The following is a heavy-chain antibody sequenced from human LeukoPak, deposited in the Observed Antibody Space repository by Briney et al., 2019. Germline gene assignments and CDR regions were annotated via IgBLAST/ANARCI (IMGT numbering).Heavy chain of an antibody. V-gene: IGHV1-46*01. Sequence: ASVKVSCKASGYTFTSYYMHWVRQAPGQGLEWMGIINPSGGSTSYAQKFQGRVTMTRDTSTSTVYMELSSLRSEDTAVYYCARGGLGGWLPNLGYDAFDIWGQGTMVTVSS. D-gene: IGHD5-24*01. CDR1: GYTFTSYY. CDR3: ARGGLGGWLPNLGYDAFDI. CDR2: INPSGGST. J-gene: IGHJ3*02.